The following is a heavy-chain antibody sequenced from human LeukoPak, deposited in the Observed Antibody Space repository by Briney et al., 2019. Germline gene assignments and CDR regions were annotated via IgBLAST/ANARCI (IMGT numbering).Heavy chain of an antibody. V-gene: IGHV4-30-4*01. CDR1: GGSISSGDYY. CDR2: IYYSGST. Sequence: PSETLSLTCTVSGGSISSGDYYWSWIRQPPGKGLEWIGYIYYSGSTYYNPSLKSRVTISVDTSKNQFSLKLSSVTAAATAVYYCARANWNYVYGMDVWGQGTTVTVSS. J-gene: IGHJ6*02. CDR3: ARANWNYVYGMDV. D-gene: IGHD1-7*01.